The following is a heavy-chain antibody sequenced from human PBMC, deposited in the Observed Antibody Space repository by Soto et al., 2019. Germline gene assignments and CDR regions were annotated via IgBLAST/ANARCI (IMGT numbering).Heavy chain of an antibody. CDR3: VRTENWNRHDTLFDP. Sequence: GSGPTLVNPTETLTLTCTFSGFSLNTGGMCVSWIRQPPGKALEWLARIDWDDDKHYSTSLRTRLSISKDTSKNQVVLRMTDMDPEDTATYYCVRTENWNRHDTLFDPWGQGTLVTVSS. CDR1: GFSLNTGGMC. V-gene: IGHV2-70*11. J-gene: IGHJ5*02. CDR2: IDWDDDK. D-gene: IGHD1-1*01.